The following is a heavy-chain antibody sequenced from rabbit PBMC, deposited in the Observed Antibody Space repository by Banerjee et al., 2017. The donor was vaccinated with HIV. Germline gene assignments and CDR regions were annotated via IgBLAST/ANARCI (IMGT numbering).Heavy chain of an antibody. V-gene: IGHV1S43*01. CDR2: IYTTSGST. CDR3: ARDSYGYVGYDL. CDR1: GIDFSSYYR. D-gene: IGHD6-1*01. J-gene: IGHJ6*01. Sequence: QEQLVESGGGLVQPGGTLTLTCKASGIDFSSYYRMCWVRQAPGRGLELIACIYTTSGSTWYASWVNGRFTISRSTSLNTVDLQMTSLTAADTATYFCARDSYGYVGYDLWGQGTLVTV.